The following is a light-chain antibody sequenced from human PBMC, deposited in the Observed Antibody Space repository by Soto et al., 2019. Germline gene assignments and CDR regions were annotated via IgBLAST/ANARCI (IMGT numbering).Light chain of an antibody. CDR1: SSDIGAYD. V-gene: IGLV1-44*01. CDR2: SNN. J-gene: IGLJ1*01. CDR3: AAWDDSLNGYV. Sequence: QSVLTQPASVSGSPGQSITISCSGTSSDIGAYDLVSWYQQHPGRAPKLLIYSNNQRPSGVPDRFSGSKSGTSASLAISGLQSEDEADYYCAAWDDSLNGYVFGTGTKVTVL.